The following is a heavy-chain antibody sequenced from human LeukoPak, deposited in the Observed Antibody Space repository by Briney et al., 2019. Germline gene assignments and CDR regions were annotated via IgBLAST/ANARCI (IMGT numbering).Heavy chain of an antibody. CDR1: GFTFSAYG. D-gene: IGHD6-19*01. CDR2: ISYDGTNK. CDR3: AKEITRPNRAVAGLNY. Sequence: GGSLRLSCAASGFTFSAYGMHRVRQAPGKGLEWVAIISYDGTNKYYADSVKGRFTISRDNSKNTLYLQMNSLRAEDTAVYYCAKEITRPNRAVAGLNYWGQGTLVTVSS. J-gene: IGHJ4*02. V-gene: IGHV3-30*18.